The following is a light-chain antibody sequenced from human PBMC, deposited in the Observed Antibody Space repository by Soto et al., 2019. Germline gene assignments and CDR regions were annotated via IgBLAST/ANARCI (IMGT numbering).Light chain of an antibody. Sequence: QSVLTQPPSASGSPGQSVAISCTGTSSDVGGYNYVSWYQQHPGKAPKLMIYGVNKRPPGVPDPFSGFKSGNTASLTVSGLQAEDGADHYCSSYACSSNVFGTGTKVTVL. V-gene: IGLV2-8*01. J-gene: IGLJ1*01. CDR3: SSYACSSNV. CDR1: SSDVGGYNY. CDR2: GVN.